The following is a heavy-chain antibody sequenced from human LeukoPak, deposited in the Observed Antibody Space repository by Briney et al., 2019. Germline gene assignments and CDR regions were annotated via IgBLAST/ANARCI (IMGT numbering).Heavy chain of an antibody. Sequence: GESLKISCEGSGGSFTKFWIGWVRQMPGKGLEWMGIIYPGDSDTRYSPSFQGQVTISADKSISTAYLQWSSLKASDTAMYYCARQNSGWFDPWGQGTPVTVSS. V-gene: IGHV5-51*01. CDR2: IYPGDSDT. D-gene: IGHD6-25*01. CDR3: ARQNSGWFDP. CDR1: GGSFTKFW. J-gene: IGHJ5*02.